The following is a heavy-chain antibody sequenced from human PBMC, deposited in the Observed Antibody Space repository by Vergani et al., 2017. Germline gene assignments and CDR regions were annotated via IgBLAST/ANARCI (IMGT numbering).Heavy chain of an antibody. CDR1: GGSFSGYY. Sequence: QVQLQQWGAGLLKPSETLSLTCAVYGGSFSGYYWSWIRQPPGKGLEWNGEINHSGSTNYNPSLKSRVTISVATSKNQFSLKLSSVTAADTAVYYCARGYCTNCVCYPKYYFDYWGQGTLVTVSS. CDR2: INHSGST. D-gene: IGHD2-8*01. V-gene: IGHV4-34*01. J-gene: IGHJ4*02. CDR3: ARGYCTNCVCYPKYYFDY.